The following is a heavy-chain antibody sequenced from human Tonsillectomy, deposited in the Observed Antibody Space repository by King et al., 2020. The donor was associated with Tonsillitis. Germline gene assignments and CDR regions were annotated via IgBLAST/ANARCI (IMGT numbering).Heavy chain of an antibody. V-gene: IGHV3-23*04. CDR3: AKDAYYYDSSGYYYSRYYYYGMDV. J-gene: IGHJ6*02. CDR2: ISGSGGST. Sequence: VQLVESGGGLVQPGGSLRLSCAASGFTFSSYAMSWVRQAPGKGLEWVSAISGSGGSTYYADSVKGRFTISRDNSKNTLYLQMNSLRAEDTAVYYCAKDAYYYDSSGYYYSRYYYYGMDVWGQGTTVTVSS. D-gene: IGHD3-22*01. CDR1: GFTFSSYA.